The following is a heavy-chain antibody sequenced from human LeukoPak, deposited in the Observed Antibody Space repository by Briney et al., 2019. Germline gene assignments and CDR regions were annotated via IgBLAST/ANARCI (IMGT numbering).Heavy chain of an antibody. Sequence: PGGSLRLSCAASGFTFSNAWMNWVRQAPGKGLEWVSAISGSGGSTYYADSVKGRFTISRDNSKNTLYLQMNSLRAEDTAVYYCAKDPEKSGSYLFLDYWGQGTLVTVSS. V-gene: IGHV3-23*01. J-gene: IGHJ4*02. CDR1: GFTFSNAW. CDR3: AKDPEKSGSYLFLDY. CDR2: ISGSGGST. D-gene: IGHD1-26*01.